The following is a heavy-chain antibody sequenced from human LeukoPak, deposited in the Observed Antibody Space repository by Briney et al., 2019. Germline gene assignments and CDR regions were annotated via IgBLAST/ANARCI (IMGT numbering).Heavy chain of an antibody. J-gene: IGHJ3*02. Sequence: SVKVSCKASGGTFSSYAISWVRQAPGQGLEWMGGIIPISGTANYAQKFQGRVTITADESTSTAYMELSSLRSEDTAVYYCARALLLFGGSYYFDTAFDIWGQGTMVTVSS. CDR3: ARALLLFGGSYYFDTAFDI. CDR1: GGTFSSYA. V-gene: IGHV1-69*13. CDR2: IIPISGTA. D-gene: IGHD1-26*01.